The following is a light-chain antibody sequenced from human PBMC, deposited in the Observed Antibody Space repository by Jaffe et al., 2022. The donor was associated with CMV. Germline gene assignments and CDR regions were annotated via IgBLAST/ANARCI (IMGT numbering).Light chain of an antibody. CDR3: QQFGGSLFT. V-gene: IGKV3-20*01. CDR2: GAS. CDR1: QNISSY. J-gene: IGKJ3*01. Sequence: EIVLTQSPGTLSLSPGERATLSCRASQNISSYLAWYQQKPGQAPRLLIYGASSRATGIPDRFSGSGSGTDFTLTISRLEPEDFAVYSCQQFGGSLFTFGPGTKVDIK.